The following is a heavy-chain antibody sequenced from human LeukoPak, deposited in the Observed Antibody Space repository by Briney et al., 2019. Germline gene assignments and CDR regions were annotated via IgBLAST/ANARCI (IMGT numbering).Heavy chain of an antibody. D-gene: IGHD3-10*01. J-gene: IGHJ6*02. CDR2: ISNSGSST. CDR3: ANTMVRGSYNMDV. CDR1: GFTFTSYA. V-gene: IGHV3-23*01. Sequence: GGSLRLSCAASGFTFTSYAMTWVRQAPGKGLEWVSGISNSGSSTYYADSVKGRFTISRDNSKNTLYLQLGSLRAEDTAVYYRANTMVRGSYNMDVWGQGTTVTVSS.